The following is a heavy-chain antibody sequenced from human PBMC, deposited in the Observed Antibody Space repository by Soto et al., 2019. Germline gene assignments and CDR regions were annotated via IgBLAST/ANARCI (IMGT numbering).Heavy chain of an antibody. V-gene: IGHV3-23*01. CDR1: GFTFSSYA. CDR2: ISGSGGST. J-gene: IGHJ5*02. D-gene: IGHD4-4*01. Sequence: PGGSLILSCGSSGFTFSSYAMSWGRPAPGEGLEWVSAISGSGGSTYYAESGKGRFTISRDNSKNPLYLQMNSLRAEVTAVYYCPLQDPYNWFDPWGQGTLVTVSS. CDR3: PLQDPYNWFDP.